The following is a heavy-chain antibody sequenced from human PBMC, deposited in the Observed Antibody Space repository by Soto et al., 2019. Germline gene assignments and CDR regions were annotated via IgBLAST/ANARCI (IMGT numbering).Heavy chain of an antibody. CDR1: GFTFSDYY. CDR2: ISSSSSYT. D-gene: IGHD2-2*01. Sequence: QVQLVESGGGLVKPGGSLRLSCAASGFTFSDYYMSWIRQAPGKGLEWVSYISSSSSYTNYADSVKGRFTISRDNAKNSLYLQMNSLRDEDTAVYYCARDFSYYAYSFDIWGQGTMVTVSS. J-gene: IGHJ3*02. V-gene: IGHV3-11*06. CDR3: ARDFSYYAYSFDI.